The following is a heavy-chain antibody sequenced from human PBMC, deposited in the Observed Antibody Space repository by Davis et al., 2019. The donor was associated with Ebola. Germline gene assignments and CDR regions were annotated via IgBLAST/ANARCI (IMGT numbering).Heavy chain of an antibody. CDR2: INHSGST. D-gene: IGHD5-24*01. J-gene: IGHJ4*02. CDR3: ARVEMATIEGFDY. CDR1: GGSISSSNW. Sequence: MPSETLSLTCVVSGGSISSSNWWSWVRQPPGKGLEWIGEINHSGSTNYNPSLKSRVTISVDTSKNQFSLKLSSVTAADTAVYYCARVEMATIEGFDYWGQGTLVTVSS. V-gene: IGHV4-4*02.